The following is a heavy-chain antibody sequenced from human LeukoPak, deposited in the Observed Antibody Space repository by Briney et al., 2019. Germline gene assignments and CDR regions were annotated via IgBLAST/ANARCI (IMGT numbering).Heavy chain of an antibody. D-gene: IGHD4-17*01. CDR1: GFTFSSYG. J-gene: IGHJ4*02. CDR2: ISYDGSKK. CDR3: AKETPLRFYFDY. Sequence: GGSLRLSCAASGFTFSSYGMHWVRQAPGKGLEWVAVISYDGSKKYYADSVKGRFTISRDNSKNTLYLQMNSLRAEDTAVYYCAKETPLRFYFDYWGQGTLVTVSS. V-gene: IGHV3-30*18.